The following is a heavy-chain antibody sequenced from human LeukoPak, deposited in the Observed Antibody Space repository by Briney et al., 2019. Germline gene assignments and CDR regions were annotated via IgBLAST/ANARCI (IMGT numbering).Heavy chain of an antibody. CDR3: ASNGLIVGASADKEPSDI. V-gene: IGHV3-21*01. J-gene: IGHJ3*02. CDR1: GFTFSSYS. Sequence: GGSLRLSCAASGFTFSSYSMNWVRQAPGKGLEWVSSISSSSSYTYYADSVKGRFTISRDNAKNSLYLQMNSLRAEDTAVYYCASNGLIVGASADKEPSDIWGQGTMVTVSS. CDR2: ISSSSSYT. D-gene: IGHD1-26*01.